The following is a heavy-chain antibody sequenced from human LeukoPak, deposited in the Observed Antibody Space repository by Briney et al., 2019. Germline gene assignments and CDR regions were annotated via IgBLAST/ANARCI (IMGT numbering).Heavy chain of an antibody. V-gene: IGHV4-34*01. CDR3: ASEIIVARGAFDI. D-gene: IGHD3-22*01. J-gene: IGHJ3*02. CDR1: GGSFSGYY. CDR2: ISRRGST. Sequence: ASETLSLTCAVYGGSFSGYYWSWIRQSPGKGLEWIGEISRRGSTNYNPSLKSRVTISVDTSKNQFSLKLSSVTAADTAVYYCASEIIVARGAFDIWGQGTMVTVSS.